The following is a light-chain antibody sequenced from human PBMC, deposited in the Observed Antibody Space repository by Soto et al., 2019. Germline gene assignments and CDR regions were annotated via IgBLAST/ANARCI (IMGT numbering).Light chain of an antibody. CDR1: TSDIGAYDY. CDR3: LSFTTTSTHV. CDR2: EVN. V-gene: IGLV2-14*01. Sequence: QAVLTYPASLSGSAVQSITISCTGTTSDIGAYDYVSWFQQHPGKAPKLMISEVNNRPSGVSNRFSGSTSGNTAYLTISGLQVEDEAEYFCLSFTTTSTHVFGTGTKVTVL. J-gene: IGLJ1*01.